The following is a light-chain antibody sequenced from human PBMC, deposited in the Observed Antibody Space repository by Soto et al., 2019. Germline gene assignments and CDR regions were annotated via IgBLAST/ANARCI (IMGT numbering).Light chain of an antibody. CDR3: MQAIQTRT. CDR1: QSLLHSNGYNY. Sequence: DIVMTQSPLSLSVTPGEPASISCRASQSLLHSNGYNYLDWYLQKPGQSPQLLIYFVSNRASGVPNRFSGSGSGTDVTLKISRVEPEDVGVYYCMQAIQTRTFGQGNKVEI. J-gene: IGKJ1*01. CDR2: FVS. V-gene: IGKV2-28*01.